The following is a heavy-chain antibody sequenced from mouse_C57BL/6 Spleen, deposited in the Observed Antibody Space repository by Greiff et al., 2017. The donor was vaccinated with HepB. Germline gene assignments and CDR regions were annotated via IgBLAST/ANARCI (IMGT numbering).Heavy chain of an antibody. CDR2: IDYDGSST. CDR3: ARGEVGRSYYAMDY. Sequence: EVMLVESEGGLVQPGSSMKLSCTASGFTFSDYYMAWVRQVPEKGLEWVANIDYDGSSTYYLDSLKSRFIISRDNAKNILYLQMSSLKSEDTATYYCARGEVGRSYYAMDYWGQGTSVTVSS. V-gene: IGHV5-16*01. D-gene: IGHD4-1*01. CDR1: GFTFSDYY. J-gene: IGHJ4*01.